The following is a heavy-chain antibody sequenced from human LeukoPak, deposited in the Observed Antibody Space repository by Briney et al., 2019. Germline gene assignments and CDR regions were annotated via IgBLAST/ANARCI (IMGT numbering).Heavy chain of an antibody. CDR2: ISIPGSI. CDR1: GFTVSSKY. Sequence: GGSLRLSCAASGFTVSSKYITWVRQAPGKGLEWVSVISIPGSITYADSVKGRFTTSRDNSKNTLYLQMNSPRADDTAVYYCGRDKGSSWSDAFDIWGQGTMVTVSS. D-gene: IGHD6-13*01. J-gene: IGHJ3*02. CDR3: GRDKGSSWSDAFDI. V-gene: IGHV3-53*01.